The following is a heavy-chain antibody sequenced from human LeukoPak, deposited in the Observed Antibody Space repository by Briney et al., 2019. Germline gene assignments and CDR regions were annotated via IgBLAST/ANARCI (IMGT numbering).Heavy chain of an antibody. CDR1: GFTFSNLA. CDR3: AKDARRSSGWYFFDH. J-gene: IGHJ4*02. CDR2: ISDGGDTT. Sequence: PGGSLRLSCVASGFTFSNLAMGWVRQAPGKGLEWVSVISDGGDTTYYADSVKGRFTISRDNSRNTLYLQMNSLRVEDTAVYYCAKDARRSSGWYFFDHWGQGTLVTVSS. D-gene: IGHD6-19*01. V-gene: IGHV3-23*01.